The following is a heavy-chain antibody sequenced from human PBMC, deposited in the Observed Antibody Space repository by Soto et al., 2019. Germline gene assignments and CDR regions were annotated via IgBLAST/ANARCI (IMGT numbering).Heavy chain of an antibody. CDR3: ARGGGEMATPPPYIY. Sequence: GGSLRLSCAASGFTFSSYSMNWVRQAPGKGLEWVSSISSSSSYIYYADSVKGRFTISRDNAKNSLYLQMNSLRAEDTAIYYCARGGGEMATPPPYIYWGRGTLVTVSS. J-gene: IGHJ4*02. CDR2: ISSSSSYI. CDR1: GFTFSSYS. V-gene: IGHV3-21*04. D-gene: IGHD3-16*01.